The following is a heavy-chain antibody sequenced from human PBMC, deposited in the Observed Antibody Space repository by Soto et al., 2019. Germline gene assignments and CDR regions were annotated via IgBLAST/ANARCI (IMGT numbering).Heavy chain of an antibody. J-gene: IGHJ4*02. CDR3: ARDRYSQQLAGGPFGY. V-gene: IGHV1-18*01. Sequence: QVQLVQSGAEVKKPGASVKVSCKASGYTFTSYGISWVRQAPGQGLEWMGWISAYNGNTNYAQKLQGRVTMTTDTSTSTAYKELRSLRSDDTAVYYCARDRYSQQLAGGPFGYWGQGTLVTVSS. D-gene: IGHD6-13*01. CDR1: GYTFTSYG. CDR2: ISAYNGNT.